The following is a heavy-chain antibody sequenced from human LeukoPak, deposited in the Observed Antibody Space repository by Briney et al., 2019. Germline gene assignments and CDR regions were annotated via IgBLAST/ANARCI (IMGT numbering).Heavy chain of an antibody. D-gene: IGHD5-12*01. Sequence: GGSLRLSCAASGFTFSSYWMSWVRQAPGKGLEWVANIKQDGSEKHYVDSVKGRFTISRDNAKNSLYLQMNSPRAEDTAVYYCARAHREATGIVDYWGQGALITVSS. CDR3: ARAHREATGIVDY. CDR2: IKQDGSEK. CDR1: GFTFSSYW. V-gene: IGHV3-7*05. J-gene: IGHJ4*02.